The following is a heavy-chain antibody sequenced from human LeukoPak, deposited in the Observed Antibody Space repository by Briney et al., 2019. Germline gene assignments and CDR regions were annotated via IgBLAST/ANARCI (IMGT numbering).Heavy chain of an antibody. V-gene: IGHV3-23*01. D-gene: IGHD3-10*01. CDR3: AKGTSMVRGMHFDF. J-gene: IGHJ4*02. Sequence: PGGSLRLSCAASGFTFSSSAMGWVRQAPGKGLEWVSAISGSGGSTYYTDSVKGRFTISRDNSKNTLFLQMNSLRAEDAAVFYCAKGTSMVRGMHFDFWGQGSLVTVSS. CDR2: ISGSGGST. CDR1: GFTFSSSA.